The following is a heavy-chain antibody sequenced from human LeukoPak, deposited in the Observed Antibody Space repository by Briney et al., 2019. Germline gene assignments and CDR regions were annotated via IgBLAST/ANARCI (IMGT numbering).Heavy chain of an antibody. J-gene: IGHJ5*02. CDR2: ISPSGGST. D-gene: IGHD5-24*01. Sequence: GESLKISCQGSGYSFTSYYMHWVRPAPGQGLEWMGVISPSGGSTTYAQKFQGRVTLTRDMSTSTDYLELSSLRSEDTAVYYCARDNSVRDEAWWFNPWGQGTLVTVSS. CDR3: ARDNSVRDEAWWFNP. V-gene: IGHV1-46*01. CDR1: GYSFTSYY.